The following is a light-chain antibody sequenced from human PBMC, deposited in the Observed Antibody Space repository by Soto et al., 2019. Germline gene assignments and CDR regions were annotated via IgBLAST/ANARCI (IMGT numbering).Light chain of an antibody. CDR1: QSVSSTY. CDR2: GAY. Sequence: EIVLTQSPGTLSLSPGERATLSCRASQSVSSTYLAWYQQKPGQAPRLIIYGAYSRATDIPDRFSGSGSGTDFTLTISRLGPEDFAVYYCQQYGSPPLYTFGQGTKLEIK. J-gene: IGKJ2*01. V-gene: IGKV3-20*01. CDR3: QQYGSPPLYT.